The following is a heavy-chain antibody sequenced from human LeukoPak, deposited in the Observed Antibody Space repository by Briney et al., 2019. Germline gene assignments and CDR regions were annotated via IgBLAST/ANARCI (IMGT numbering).Heavy chain of an antibody. Sequence: ASVKVSCKASGYTFTSYGISWVRQAPGQGLEWMGWISAYNGNTNYAQKLQGRVTMTTDTSTSTAYMELRSLRSDDTAVYYCARTPPYYDFWSGYYTYWFDPWGQGTLVTVSS. CDR3: ARTPPYYDFWSGYYTYWFDP. V-gene: IGHV1-18*01. J-gene: IGHJ5*02. D-gene: IGHD3-3*01. CDR2: ISAYNGNT. CDR1: GYTFTSYG.